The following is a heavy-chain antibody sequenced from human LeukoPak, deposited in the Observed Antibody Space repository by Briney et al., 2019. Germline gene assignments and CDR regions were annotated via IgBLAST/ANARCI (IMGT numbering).Heavy chain of an antibody. CDR1: GYTFTSYG. V-gene: IGHV1-18*01. Sequence: ASVKVSCKASGYTFTSYGISWVRQAPGQGLEWMGWISAYNGNTNYAQKLQGRVTMTTDTSTSTAYMELRSLRSDDTAMYYCARGLKMAAAGTGGYWGQGTLVTVSS. CDR2: ISAYNGNT. CDR3: ARGLKMAAAGTGGY. D-gene: IGHD6-13*01. J-gene: IGHJ4*02.